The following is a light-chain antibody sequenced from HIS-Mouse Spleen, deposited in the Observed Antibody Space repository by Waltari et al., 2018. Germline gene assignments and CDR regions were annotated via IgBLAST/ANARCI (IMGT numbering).Light chain of an antibody. CDR1: NIGSKS. J-gene: IGLJ2*01. CDR3: QVWDSSSDHVV. Sequence: SYVLTQPPSVPVAPGKSARITCGGNNIGSKSLHCYQQKQGQAPALAVYDDSDRPAGIPERFSGSNSGNTATLTISRVEAGDEADYYCQVWDSSSDHVVFGGGTKLTVL. V-gene: IGLV3-21*03. CDR2: DDS.